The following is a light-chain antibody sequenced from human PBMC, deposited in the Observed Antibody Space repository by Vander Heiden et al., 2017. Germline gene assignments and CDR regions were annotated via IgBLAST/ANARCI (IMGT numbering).Light chain of an antibody. CDR3: QQHYSTPFT. V-gene: IGKV4-1*01. CDR1: QSVLYSSNNKTY. J-gene: IGKJ2*01. Sequence: DIVMTQSPDSLAVSLGERATVNCKSSQSVLYSSNNKTYLAWYQQKPGQPPKLLIYWASTRESGVPDRFSGSGSGTDFTFTISSLQAEDVAVYYCQQHYSTPFTFGQGTKLEIK. CDR2: WAS.